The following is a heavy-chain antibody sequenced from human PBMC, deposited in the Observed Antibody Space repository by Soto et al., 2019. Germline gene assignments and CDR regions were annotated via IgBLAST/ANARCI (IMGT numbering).Heavy chain of an antibody. CDR3: ARSRYYFDY. J-gene: IGHJ4*02. CDR2: IYYSGST. V-gene: IGHV4-39*01. Sequence: SETLSLTCTVSGGSISSSSYYWGWIRRPPGKGLEWIGSIYYSGSTYYNPSLKSRVTISVDTSKNQFSLKLSSVTAADTAVYYCARSRYYFDYWGQGTLVTVSS. CDR1: GGSISSSSYY.